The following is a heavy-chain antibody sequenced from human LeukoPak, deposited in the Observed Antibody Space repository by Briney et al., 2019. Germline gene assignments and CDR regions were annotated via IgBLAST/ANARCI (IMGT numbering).Heavy chain of an antibody. V-gene: IGHV1-18*01. J-gene: IGHJ4*02. Sequence: ASVKVSCKASGYTFTCYGISWVRQAPGQGLEWMGWISAYNGNTNYAQKLQGRVTMTTDTSTSTAYMELRSLRSDDTAVYYCARDFPQSILTGYYPSFDYWGQGTLVTVSS. D-gene: IGHD3-9*01. CDR2: ISAYNGNT. CDR1: GYTFTCYG. CDR3: ARDFPQSILTGYYPSFDY.